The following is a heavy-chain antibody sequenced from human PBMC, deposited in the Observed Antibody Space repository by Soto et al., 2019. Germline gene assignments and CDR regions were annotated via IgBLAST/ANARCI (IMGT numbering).Heavy chain of an antibody. CDR2: IFYSGTP. D-gene: IGHD1-26*01. CDR1: VGSISSSSYF. Sequence: QLQLQESGPGLVKPSETLSLTCSVSVGSISSSSYFWGAVRQPPGQGLEWLATIFYSGTPYYNPSFKCLLTMSADTSRNQFCLVLSSVTAADTAVYYCVRRVNSGSGREYFDYWGPGSLVSVSS. CDR3: VRRVNSGSGREYFDY. V-gene: IGHV4-39*01. J-gene: IGHJ4*02.